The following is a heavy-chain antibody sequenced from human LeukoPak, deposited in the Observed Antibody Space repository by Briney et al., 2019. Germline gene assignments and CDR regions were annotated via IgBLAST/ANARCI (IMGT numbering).Heavy chain of an antibody. CDR1: GGSISSYY. J-gene: IGHJ4*02. V-gene: IGHV4-59*01. D-gene: IGHD6-13*01. Sequence: SETLSLTCTVSGGSISSYYWSWIRQPPGKGLEWIGYIYYSGSTNYNPSPKSRVTISVDTSKNQFSLKLSSVTAADTAVYYCARGGAAGTLFDYWGQGTLVTVSS. CDR2: IYYSGST. CDR3: ARGGAAGTLFDY.